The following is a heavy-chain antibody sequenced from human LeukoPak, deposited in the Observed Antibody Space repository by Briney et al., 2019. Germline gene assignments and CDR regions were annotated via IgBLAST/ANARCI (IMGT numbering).Heavy chain of an antibody. J-gene: IGHJ6*03. CDR2: IYYRGTT. CDR3: ARGKNDFYHMDV. CDR1: GDSLRNFC. V-gene: IGHV4-59*01. Sequence: SETLSLTCTVSGDSLRNFCWSWIRQSPGKDLEYIGYIYYRGTTNYTPSLKSRLTMSIDTSKNQFSLKLSSVTAADTAVYYCARGKNDFYHMDVWGTGTTVIVSS.